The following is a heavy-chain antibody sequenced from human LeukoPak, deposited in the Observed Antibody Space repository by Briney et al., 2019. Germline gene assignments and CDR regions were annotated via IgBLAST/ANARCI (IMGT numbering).Heavy chain of an antibody. D-gene: IGHD2-21*02. CDR3: ACGGDCYGDY. V-gene: IGHV3-21*01. CDR1: GFTFSNAW. CDR2: ISSSSSYI. Sequence: GGSLRLSCAASGFTFSNAWMSWVRQAPGKGLEWVSSISSSSSYIYYADSVKGRFTISRDNAKNSLYLQMNGPRAEDTAMYYCACGGDCYGDYWGQGTLVTVSS. J-gene: IGHJ4*02.